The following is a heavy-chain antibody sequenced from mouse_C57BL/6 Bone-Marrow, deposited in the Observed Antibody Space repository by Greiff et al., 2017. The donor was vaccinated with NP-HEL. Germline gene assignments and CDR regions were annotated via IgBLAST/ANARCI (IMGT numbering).Heavy chain of an antibody. CDR3: ARYIGDSSSNAMDY. J-gene: IGHJ4*01. CDR1: GFTFTDYY. V-gene: IGHV7-3*01. CDR2: IRNKANGYTT. Sequence: EVMLVESGGGLVQPGGSLSLSCAASGFTFTDYYMSWVRQPPGKALEWLGFIRNKANGYTTEYSASVKGRFTISRDNSQSILYLQMNALRAEDSATYYCARYIGDSSSNAMDYWGQGTSVTVSS. D-gene: IGHD3-2*02.